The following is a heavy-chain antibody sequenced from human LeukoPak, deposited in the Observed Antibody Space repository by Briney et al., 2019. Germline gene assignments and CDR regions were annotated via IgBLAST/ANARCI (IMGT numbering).Heavy chain of an antibody. J-gene: IGHJ3*02. CDR3: ARQGPPYYYGSGSHTPDAFDT. CDR1: GGSISSYY. V-gene: IGHV4-59*08. Sequence: PSETLSLTCTVSGGSISSYYWSWIRQPPGKGLEWIGYIYYSGSTNYNPSLKSRVTISVDTSKNQFSLKLSSVTAADTAVYYCARQGPPYYYGSGSHTPDAFDTWGQGTMVTVSS. CDR2: IYYSGST. D-gene: IGHD3-10*01.